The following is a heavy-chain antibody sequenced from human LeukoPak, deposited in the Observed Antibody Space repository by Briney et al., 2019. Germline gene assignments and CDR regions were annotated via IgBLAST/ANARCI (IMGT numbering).Heavy chain of an antibody. V-gene: IGHV4-4*07. CDR3: ARAISPRSHIRYFDPLYAFDI. D-gene: IGHD3-9*01. CDR2: IYTSGST. J-gene: IGHJ3*02. CDR1: GGSISSYY. Sequence: SETLSLTCTVSGGSISSYYWSWIRQPAGKGLEWIGRIYTSGSTNYNPSLKSRATMSVDTSKNQLSLKLSSVTAADTAVYYCARAISPRSHIRYFDPLYAFDIWGQGTMVTVSS.